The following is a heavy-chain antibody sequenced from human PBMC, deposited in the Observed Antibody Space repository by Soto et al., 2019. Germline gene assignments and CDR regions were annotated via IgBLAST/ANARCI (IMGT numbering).Heavy chain of an antibody. CDR2: IYTTGNG. V-gene: IGHV4-4*07. Sequence: QVQLLESGPGQVKPSDTLSLTCNVSGASTTIYYWSWIRQSAGKGLEWIGRIYTTGNGNYNPSLRSRVTMSRDSSKNQLSLKLTSVTAADTAVYYCVRDRLNWFDPWGQGLQVTVSS. J-gene: IGHJ5*02. CDR1: GASTTIYY. CDR3: VRDRLNWFDP.